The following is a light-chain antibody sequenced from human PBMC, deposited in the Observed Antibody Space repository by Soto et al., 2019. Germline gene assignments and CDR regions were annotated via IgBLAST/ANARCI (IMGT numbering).Light chain of an antibody. CDR3: SSYTRSSTPYV. Sequence: QSVLTQPASVSGSPGQSITISCTGTSSDVGGYNYVSWYQQHPGKAPKLMIYEVSNRPSRVSNRFSGSKSGNTASLTISGLQAEDEADYYCSSYTRSSTPYVYGTGIKVTVL. CDR2: EVS. CDR1: SSDVGGYNY. J-gene: IGLJ1*01. V-gene: IGLV2-14*01.